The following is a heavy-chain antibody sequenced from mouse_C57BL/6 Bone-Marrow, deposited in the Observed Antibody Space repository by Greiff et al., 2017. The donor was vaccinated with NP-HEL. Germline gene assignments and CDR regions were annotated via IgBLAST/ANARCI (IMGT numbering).Heavy chain of an antibody. CDR3: ASSIYYGYDVWFAY. V-gene: IGHV5-2*01. CDR1: EYEFPSHD. J-gene: IGHJ3*01. Sequence: DVKLVESGGGLVQPGESLKLSCESNEYEFPSHDMSWVRKTPEKRLELVAAINSDGGSTYYPDTMERRFIISRDNTKKTLYLQMSSLRSEDTALYYCASSIYYGYDVWFAYWGQGTLVTVSA. CDR2: INSDGGST. D-gene: IGHD2-2*01.